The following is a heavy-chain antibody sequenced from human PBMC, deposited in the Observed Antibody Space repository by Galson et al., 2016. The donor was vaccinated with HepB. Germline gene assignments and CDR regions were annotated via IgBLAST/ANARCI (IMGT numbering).Heavy chain of an antibody. CDR1: GFTFDDYT. CDR3: AKDLADSSAYSRAYQFYGLDV. CDR2: ISWKRGSI. J-gene: IGHJ6*02. Sequence: SLRLSCAASGFTFDDYTMHWVRQAPGKGLEWVSGISWKRGSIGYADSVKGRFTISRDNAKNSLYLQMNSLRAEDTALYYCAKDLADSSAYSRAYQFYGLDVWGQGTTVTVSS. V-gene: IGHV3-9*01. D-gene: IGHD3-22*01.